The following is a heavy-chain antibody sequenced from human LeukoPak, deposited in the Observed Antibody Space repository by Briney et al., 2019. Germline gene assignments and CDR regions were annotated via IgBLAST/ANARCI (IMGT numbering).Heavy chain of an antibody. CDR2: INTDGSNT. CDR1: GFTFTSKW. V-gene: IGHV3-74*01. Sequence: GGSLRLSCAASGFTFTSKWMHWVRQAPGKGLVWVSHINTDGSNTAYADSVRGRFTISRDNAKSTLYLQMNSLRAEDTAVYYCALITGKRDFGYWGQGTPVTVSS. CDR3: ALITGKRDFGY. J-gene: IGHJ4*02. D-gene: IGHD1-1*01.